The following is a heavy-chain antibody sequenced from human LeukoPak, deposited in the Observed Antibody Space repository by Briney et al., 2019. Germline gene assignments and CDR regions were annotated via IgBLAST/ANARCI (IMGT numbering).Heavy chain of an antibody. Sequence: GGSLRPSCAASGFTFSSYSMNWVRQAPGKGLEWVSSISSSSSYIYYADSVKGRFTISRGNAKNSLYLQMNSLRAEDTAVYYCARDQGIEVPLYYGMDVWGKGTTVTVSS. CDR3: ARDQGIEVPLYYGMDV. V-gene: IGHV3-21*01. D-gene: IGHD2-21*01. CDR1: GFTFSSYS. CDR2: ISSSSSYI. J-gene: IGHJ6*04.